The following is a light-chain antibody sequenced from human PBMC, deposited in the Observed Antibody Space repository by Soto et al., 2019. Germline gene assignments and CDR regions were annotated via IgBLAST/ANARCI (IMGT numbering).Light chain of an antibody. J-gene: IGLJ1*01. Sequence: QSALTQPASVSGSPGQSITISCTGTSSDVGGYNYVSWYQQHPGKAPKLMIYDVSNRPSGVSNRFSGSKSGNTASLTISGLQAEDEADYYCSSYSCSRTLHVFGPGTKVTVL. CDR2: DVS. CDR1: SSDVGGYNY. V-gene: IGLV2-14*01. CDR3: SSYSCSRTLHV.